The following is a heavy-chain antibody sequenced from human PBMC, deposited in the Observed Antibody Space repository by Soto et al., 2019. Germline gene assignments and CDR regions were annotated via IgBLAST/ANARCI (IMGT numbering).Heavy chain of an antibody. D-gene: IGHD1-20*01. CDR1: GYTFTSYG. J-gene: IGHJ6*02. V-gene: IGHV1-18*04. CDR2: ISAYNGNT. CDR3: ARVTGRRNYYYGMDV. Sequence: ASVKVSCKASGYTFTSYGISWVRQAPGQGLEWMGWISAYNGNTNYAQKLQGRVTMTTDTSTSTAYMELRSLRSDDTAVYYCARVTGRRNYYYGMDVWGQGTTVTVSS.